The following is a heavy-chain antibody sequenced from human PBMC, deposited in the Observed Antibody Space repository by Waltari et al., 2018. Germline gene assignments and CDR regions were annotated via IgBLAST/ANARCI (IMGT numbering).Heavy chain of an antibody. CDR3: ARGYYYYDSSGYQTIDY. CDR2: MNPNSGNT. V-gene: IGHV1-8*01. D-gene: IGHD3-22*01. Sequence: QVQLVQSGAEVKKPGASVKVSCKASGYTFTSYDINWVRQATGQGLEWMGWMNPNSGNTGYAQKFQGRVTMTRNTSISTAYMELSSLRSEDTAVYYCARGYYYYDSSGYQTIDYWGQGTLVTVSS. J-gene: IGHJ4*02. CDR1: GYTFTSYD.